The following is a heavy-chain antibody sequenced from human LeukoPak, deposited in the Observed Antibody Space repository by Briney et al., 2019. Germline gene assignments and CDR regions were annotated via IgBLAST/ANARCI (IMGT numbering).Heavy chain of an antibody. V-gene: IGHV3-9*01. CDR3: AKDMGAVAGTGFYYNMDA. CDR1: GFTFDDYA. J-gene: IGHJ6*03. CDR2: ISWNSGSI. Sequence: GGSLRLSCAASGFTFDDYAMHSVRQAPGKCLEWVSGISWNSGSIGYADSVKGRFTISRETAKSSLYLQMKTMTTADTAFYYSAKDMGAVAGTGFYYNMDAWGNGTTVTASS. D-gene: IGHD6-19*01.